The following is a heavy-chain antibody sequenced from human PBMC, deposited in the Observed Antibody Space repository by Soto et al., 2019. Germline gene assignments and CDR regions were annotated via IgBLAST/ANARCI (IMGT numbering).Heavy chain of an antibody. CDR2: VSAYNGNT. Sequence: QVQLVQSGAEVKKPGASVKVSCKASGYTFTSYGISWVRQAPGQGLEWMGWVSAYNGNTNYAQKLQGRVTMTTDTSTSTAYMELRSLRSDDTAVYYCARDYPPKYYYDSSGSNWFDPWGQGTLVTVSS. J-gene: IGHJ5*02. CDR3: ARDYPPKYYYDSSGSNWFDP. V-gene: IGHV1-18*01. CDR1: GYTFTSYG. D-gene: IGHD3-22*01.